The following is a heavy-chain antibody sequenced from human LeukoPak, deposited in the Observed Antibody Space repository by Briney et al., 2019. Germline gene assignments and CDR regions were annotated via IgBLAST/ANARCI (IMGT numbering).Heavy chain of an antibody. D-gene: IGHD5-24*01. CDR1: GFTFSSYA. CDR2: ISRNGGST. J-gene: IGHJ3*02. Sequence: PGGSLRLSCAASGFTFSSYAMHWVRQAPGKGLEYVSAISRNGGSTYYANSVKGRFTISRDNSKNTLYLQMGSLRAEDMAVYYCARDRRDGYPKGVNAFDIWGQGTMVTVSS. V-gene: IGHV3-64*01. CDR3: ARDRRDGYPKGVNAFDI.